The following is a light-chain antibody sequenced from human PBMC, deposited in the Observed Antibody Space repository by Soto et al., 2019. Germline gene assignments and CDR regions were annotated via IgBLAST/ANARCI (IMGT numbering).Light chain of an antibody. Sequence: DFQMTQSPPSLSASVGDRVTISCRASQDISLYLAWYQQKPGKAPELLIYGASTLQSGVPSRFSGSRSGTDFTLTISSLQPEDVATYYCQKFNSAPQTFGQGTKVELK. CDR3: QKFNSAPQT. J-gene: IGKJ1*01. CDR2: GAS. V-gene: IGKV1-27*01. CDR1: QDISLY.